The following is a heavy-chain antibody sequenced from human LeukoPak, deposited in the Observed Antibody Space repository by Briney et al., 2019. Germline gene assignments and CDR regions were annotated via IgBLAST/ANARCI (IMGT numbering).Heavy chain of an antibody. J-gene: IGHJ3*02. V-gene: IGHV4-34*01. D-gene: IGHD6-13*01. CDR1: GGSFSGYY. Sequence: SETLSLTCVVYGGSFSGYYWNWIRQSPGKGLEWIGEINQSGSTNYNPSLKSRVTISVDRSKNQFSLKLSSVTAADTAVYYCARAGTAAGDAFDIWGQGTMVTVSS. CDR3: ARAGTAAGDAFDI. CDR2: INQSGST.